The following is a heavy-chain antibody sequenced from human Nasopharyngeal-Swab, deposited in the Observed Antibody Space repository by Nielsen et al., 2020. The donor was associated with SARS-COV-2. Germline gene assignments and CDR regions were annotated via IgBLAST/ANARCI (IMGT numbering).Heavy chain of an antibody. CDR1: GFTFSSYA. Sequence: GESLKISCAASGFTFSSYAMHWVRQAPGKGLEWVAVISYDGSNKYYADSVKGRFTIPRDNSKNTLYLQMNSLRAEDTAVYYCARSVKVLRYFDWLPTPYYYYGMDVWGQGTTVTVSS. CDR2: ISYDGSNK. CDR3: ARSVKVLRYFDWLPTPYYYYGMDV. D-gene: IGHD3-9*01. V-gene: IGHV3-30-3*01. J-gene: IGHJ6*02.